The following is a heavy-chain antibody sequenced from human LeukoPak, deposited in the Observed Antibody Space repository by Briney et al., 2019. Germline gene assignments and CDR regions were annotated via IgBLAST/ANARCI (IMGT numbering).Heavy chain of an antibody. D-gene: IGHD3-22*01. V-gene: IGHV5-51*01. CDR1: GYSFTSYW. J-gene: IGHJ4*02. CDR2: IYPGDSDT. CDR3: ARQYYYDSSGYYWEDGTAYPDRGYFDY. Sequence: GESLKISCKGSGYSFTSYWIGWVRQMPGKGLEWMGIIYPGDSDTRYSPSFQGQVTISADKSISTAYLQWSSLKASDTAMYYCARQYYYDSSGYYWEDGTAYPDRGYFDYWGQGTLVTVSS.